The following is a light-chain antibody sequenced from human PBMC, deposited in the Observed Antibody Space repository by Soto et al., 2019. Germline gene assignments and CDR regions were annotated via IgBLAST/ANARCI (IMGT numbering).Light chain of an antibody. CDR2: DTS. CDR1: QGISSW. CDR3: QHYNSYSRA. Sequence: DLQMTQSPSLVSASVGDIVTITCLASQGISSWLAWYQQKPGQAPKLLIYDTSTLESGAPGRFSGSGVGTHFTLTISGLQPEDFATYHCQHYNSYSRAFGQGTKVDIK. J-gene: IGKJ1*01. V-gene: IGKV1-5*01.